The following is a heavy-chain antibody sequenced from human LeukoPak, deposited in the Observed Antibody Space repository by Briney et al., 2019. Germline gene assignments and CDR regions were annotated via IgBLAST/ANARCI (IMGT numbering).Heavy chain of an antibody. CDR3: ARGHHGGNPYYFDY. Sequence: ASVKVSCKASGYTFTGYYMHWVRQAPGQGLEWMGRINPNSGGTNYAQKFQGRVTMTRDTSISTAYMELSRLRSDDTAVYYCARGHHGGNPYYFDYWGQGTLVTVSS. V-gene: IGHV1-2*06. CDR1: GYTFTGYY. D-gene: IGHD4-23*01. CDR2: INPNSGGT. J-gene: IGHJ4*02.